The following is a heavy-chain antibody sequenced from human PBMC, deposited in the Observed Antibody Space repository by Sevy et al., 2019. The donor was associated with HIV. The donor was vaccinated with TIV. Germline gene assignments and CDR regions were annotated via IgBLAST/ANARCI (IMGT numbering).Heavy chain of an antibody. V-gene: IGHV3-13*01. J-gene: IGHJ4*02. CDR1: GFTFSSYD. CDR2: IGTAGDT. Sequence: GGSLRLSCAASGFTFSSYDMHWVRQATGKGLEWVSAIGTAGDTYYPGSVKGRFTISRENAKNTLYLQMNSLRVGDTAVYYCARAYSSGWYDYWGQGTLVTVSS. CDR3: ARAYSSGWYDY. D-gene: IGHD6-19*01.